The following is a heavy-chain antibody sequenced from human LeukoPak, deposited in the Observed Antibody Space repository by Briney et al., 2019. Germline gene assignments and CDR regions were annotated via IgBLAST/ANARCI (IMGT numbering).Heavy chain of an antibody. J-gene: IGHJ4*02. CDR3: ARGEIVAAGPSDY. CDR2: ISYDGGNK. V-gene: IGHV3-30*03. CDR1: GFTFSSYG. D-gene: IGHD6-13*01. Sequence: GGSLRLSCAASGFTFSSYGMHWVRQAPGKGLEWVAIISYDGGNKYYADSVKGRFTISRDNSKNTLYLQMNSLRAEDTAVYYCARGEIVAAGPSDYWGQGTLVTVSS.